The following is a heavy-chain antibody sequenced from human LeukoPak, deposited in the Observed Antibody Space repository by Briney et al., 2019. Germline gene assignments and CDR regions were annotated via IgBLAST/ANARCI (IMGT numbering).Heavy chain of an antibody. CDR3: ASRITIFGVAEAENWFDP. J-gene: IGHJ5*02. V-gene: IGHV4-39*01. CDR1: GGSISSSSYY. Sequence: SETLSLTCTVSGGSISSSSYYWGWIRQPPGKGLEWIGSIYYSGSTYYNPSLKSRVTISVDTSKNQFSLKLSSVTAADTAVYYCASRITIFGVAEAENWFDPWGQGTLVTVSS. D-gene: IGHD3-3*01. CDR2: IYYSGST.